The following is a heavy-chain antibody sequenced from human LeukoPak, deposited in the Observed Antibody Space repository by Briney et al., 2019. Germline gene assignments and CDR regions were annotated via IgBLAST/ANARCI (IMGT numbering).Heavy chain of an antibody. V-gene: IGHV4-39*01. D-gene: IGHD2-15*01. CDR1: GGSISSSIYY. Sequence: SETLSLTCTVSGGSISSSIYYWGWIRQPPGKGLEWIGTIYYSGSTYYNPSLKSRVTISVDTSKNQFSLNLSSVTAADTAVYYCVRQKEYCSGGSCYPPDYWGQGTLVTVSS. J-gene: IGHJ4*02. CDR3: VRQKEYCSGGSCYPPDY. CDR2: IYYSGST.